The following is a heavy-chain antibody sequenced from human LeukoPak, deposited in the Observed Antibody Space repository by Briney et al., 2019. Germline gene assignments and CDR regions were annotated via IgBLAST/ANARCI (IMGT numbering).Heavy chain of an antibody. CDR2: VDSRDSET. D-gene: IGHD1-26*01. CDR1: GDTFTAYY. V-gene: IGHV1-69-2*01. Sequence: GASVKVSCKASGDTFTAYYMHWVRQAPGKGLEWMGRVDSRDSETIDAEMFRGRVTITADTSTDTAYMEQNSLKTEDTAVYYCASARLVGGSCGSDYWGQGTLVTVSS. J-gene: IGHJ4*02. CDR3: ASARLVGGSCGSDY.